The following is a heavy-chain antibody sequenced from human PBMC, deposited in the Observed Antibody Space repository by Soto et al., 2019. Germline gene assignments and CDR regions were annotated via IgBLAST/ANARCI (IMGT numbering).Heavy chain of an antibody. Sequence: PSETLSLTCAVYGGSFSGYYWSWIRQPPGKGLEWIGEINHSGSTNYNPSLKSRVTISVDTSKNQFSLKLSSVTAADTAVYYCARGSSPLGPWGQGTLVTVSS. CDR2: INHSGST. CDR3: ARGSSPLGP. V-gene: IGHV4-34*01. J-gene: IGHJ5*02. CDR1: GGSFSGYY.